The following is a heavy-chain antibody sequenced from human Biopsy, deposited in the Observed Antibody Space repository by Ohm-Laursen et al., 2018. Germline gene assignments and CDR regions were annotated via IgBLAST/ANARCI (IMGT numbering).Heavy chain of an antibody. CDR3: ARVEAGTYDALDI. CDR2: IYYSGGT. Sequence: SQTLSLTCSVSGGTVTGYEWSWIRLAPGKGLEWIGYIYYSGGTKYNPSLASRVTFSVDMSKSQSSLKLYSVTAADTAVYYCARVEAGTYDALDIWGQGTLVAVSA. D-gene: IGHD1-26*01. J-gene: IGHJ3*02. V-gene: IGHV4-59*02. CDR1: GGTVTGYE.